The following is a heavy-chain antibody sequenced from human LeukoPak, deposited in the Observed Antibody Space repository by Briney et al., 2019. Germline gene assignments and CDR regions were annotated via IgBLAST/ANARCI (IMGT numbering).Heavy chain of an antibody. CDR3: TTHDVLTGG. CDR2: IKSRTDGGTT. CDR1: GFTFTNAW. D-gene: IGHD3-3*01. V-gene: IGHV3-15*07. J-gene: IGHJ4*02. Sequence: SGGSLRLSCAASGFTFTNAWMNWVRQAPGKGLEWVGRIKSRTDGGTTDYAAAVKGRFTISRDDSKNTLYLQMNNLKTDDTAVYYCTTHDVLTGGWGQGTLVTVSS.